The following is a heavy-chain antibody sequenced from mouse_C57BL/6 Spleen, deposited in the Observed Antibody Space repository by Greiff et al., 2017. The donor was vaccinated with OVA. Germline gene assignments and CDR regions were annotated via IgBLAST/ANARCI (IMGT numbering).Heavy chain of an antibody. V-gene: IGHV1-55*01. CDR1: GYTFTSYW. D-gene: IGHD1-1*01. Sequence: QVQLKQPGAELVKPGASVKMSCKASGYTFTSYWITWVKQRPGQGLEWIGDIYPGSGSTNYNEKFKSKATLTVDTSSSTAYMQLSSLTSEDSAVYYCARPFYGSSYPYYAMDYWGQGTSVTVSS. CDR3: ARPFYGSSYPYYAMDY. J-gene: IGHJ4*01. CDR2: IYPGSGST.